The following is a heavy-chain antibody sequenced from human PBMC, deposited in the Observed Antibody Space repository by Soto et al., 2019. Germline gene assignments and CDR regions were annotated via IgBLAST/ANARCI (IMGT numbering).Heavy chain of an antibody. CDR3: AKDKYYY. CDR1: GFTLSNYG. CDR2: ISGSDGST. D-gene: IGHD3-10*01. V-gene: IGHV3-23*01. Sequence: GGSLRLSCAASGFTLSNYGMTWVRQAPGKGLEWVSGISGSDGSTYYADSVKGRFTISRDNSKNTLFLQMDSLRAEDTALYYCAKDKYYYWGQGTLVTVSS. J-gene: IGHJ4*02.